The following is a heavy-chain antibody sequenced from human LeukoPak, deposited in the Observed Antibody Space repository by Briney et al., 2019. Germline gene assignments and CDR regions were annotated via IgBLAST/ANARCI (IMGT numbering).Heavy chain of an antibody. CDR2: ISSSGSTI. CDR1: GFTFSDYY. Sequence: PGGSLRLSCAASGFTFSDYYMTWIRQAPGKGLEWVSYISSSGSTIYYADSVKGRFTISRDNAKNSLYLQMNSLRAEDTAVYYCAREMATILSGDYYYYYMDVWGKGTTVTISS. D-gene: IGHD5-24*01. CDR3: AREMATILSGDYYYYYMDV. V-gene: IGHV3-11*04. J-gene: IGHJ6*03.